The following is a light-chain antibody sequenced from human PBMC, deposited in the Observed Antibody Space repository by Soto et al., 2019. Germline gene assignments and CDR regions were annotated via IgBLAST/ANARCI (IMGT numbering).Light chain of an antibody. CDR2: DDN. Sequence: QSVLTQPPSVSAAPGQKVTIACCGSSSNIGGNSVSWYQQLPGTAPKLLIYDDNKRPSGIPDRFSGSKSGTSATLGITGFKTGDEADYYCGSWDSSLSAYVFGEGTKVTVL. CDR1: SSNIGGNS. J-gene: IGLJ1*01. V-gene: IGLV1-51*01. CDR3: GSWDSSLSAYV.